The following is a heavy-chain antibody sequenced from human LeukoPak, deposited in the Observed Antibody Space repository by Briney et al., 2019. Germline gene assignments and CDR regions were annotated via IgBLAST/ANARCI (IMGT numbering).Heavy chain of an antibody. CDR3: ATQTLVGATSFFDY. CDR1: GYTFTGYY. Sequence: ASVKVSCKASGYTFTGYYIHWVRQAPGQGLEWMGWINPNSGGTNYAQKFQGRVTMTRDTSISTAYMELSSLRSEDTAVYYCATQTLVGATSFFDYWGQGTLVTVSS. CDR2: INPNSGGT. J-gene: IGHJ4*02. V-gene: IGHV1-2*02. D-gene: IGHD1-26*01.